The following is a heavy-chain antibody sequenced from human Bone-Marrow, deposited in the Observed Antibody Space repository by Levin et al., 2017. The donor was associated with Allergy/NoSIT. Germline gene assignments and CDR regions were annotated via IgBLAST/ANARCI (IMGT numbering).Heavy chain of an antibody. D-gene: IGHD3-3*01. Sequence: GESLKISCAASGFTFSSYGMHWVRQAPGKGLEWVAVISFDGSNKYYADSVKGRFTISRDNSKNTLYLQMNSLRAEDTAVYYCATDVLRFLEFPNYFDYWGQGTLVTVSS. J-gene: IGHJ4*02. CDR3: ATDVLRFLEFPNYFDY. CDR1: GFTFSSYG. V-gene: IGHV3-30*03. CDR2: ISFDGSNK.